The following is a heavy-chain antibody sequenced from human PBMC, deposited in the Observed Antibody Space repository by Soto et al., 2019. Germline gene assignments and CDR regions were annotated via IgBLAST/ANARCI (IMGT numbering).Heavy chain of an antibody. D-gene: IGHD3-10*01. CDR3: AREGTTMVRGVIITRNFQH. CDR1: GYTFTGYY. V-gene: IGHV1-2*04. Sequence: QVQLVQSGAEVKKPGASVKVSCKASGYTFTGYYMHWVRQAPGQGLEWMGWINPNSGGTNYAQKFQGWVTMTRDTSISTAYMELSRLRSDETAVYYCAREGTTMVRGVIITRNFQHWGQGTLVTVSS. CDR2: INPNSGGT. J-gene: IGHJ1*01.